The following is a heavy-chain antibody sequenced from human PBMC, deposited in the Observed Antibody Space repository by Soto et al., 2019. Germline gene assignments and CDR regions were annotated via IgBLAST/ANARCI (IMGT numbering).Heavy chain of an antibody. CDR1: GGTFSSYA. D-gene: IGHD1-26*01. J-gene: IGHJ6*02. Sequence: SVKVSCKASGGTFSSYAISWVRQAPGQGLEWMGGIIPIFGTANYAQKFQGRVTITADESTSTAYMELSSLRSEDTAVYYCASQKHHGRYPPCGMDVWGQGTTVTVSS. V-gene: IGHV1-69*13. CDR3: ASQKHHGRYPPCGMDV. CDR2: IIPIFGTA.